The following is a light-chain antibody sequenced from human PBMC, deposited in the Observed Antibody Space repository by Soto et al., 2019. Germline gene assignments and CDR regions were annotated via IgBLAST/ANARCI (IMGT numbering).Light chain of an antibody. V-gene: IGKV2-28*01. CDR1: QSLLHSNGYNY. J-gene: IGKJ1*01. CDR2: WGS. CDR3: MQGLQSPPT. Sequence: DIVMTQSPLSLPVTPREPASISCRSSQSLLHSNGYNYLDWYLQKPGQSPQLLIYWGSNRASGVPERFSGSGSGTDFTLKINRVEAEDVGVYFCMQGLQSPPTLGQGTKVEIK.